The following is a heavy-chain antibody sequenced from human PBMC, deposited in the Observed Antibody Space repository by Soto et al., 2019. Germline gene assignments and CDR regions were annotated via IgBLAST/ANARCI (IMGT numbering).Heavy chain of an antibody. Sequence: SETLSLTCAVSGYSISSGYYWGWIRQPPGKGLEWIGSIYHSGSTYYNPSLKSRVTISVDTSKNQFSLKLSSVTAADTAVYYCARAPYYDSSGYYVWGQGTLVTVFS. D-gene: IGHD3-22*01. CDR2: IYHSGST. V-gene: IGHV4-38-2*01. CDR3: ARAPYYDSSGYYV. CDR1: GYSISSGYY. J-gene: IGHJ4*02.